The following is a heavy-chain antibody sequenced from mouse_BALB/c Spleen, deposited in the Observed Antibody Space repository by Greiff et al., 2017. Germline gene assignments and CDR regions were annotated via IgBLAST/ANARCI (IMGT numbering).Heavy chain of an antibody. J-gene: IGHJ3*01. CDR1: GYAFSSSW. D-gene: IGHD2-1*01. V-gene: IGHV1-82*01. CDR3: ARTKDGNSFAY. Sequence: QVQLKESGPELVKPGPSVKISCKASGYAFSSSWMNWVKQRPGQGLEWIGRIYPGDGDTNYNGKFKGKATLTADKSSSTAYMQLSSLTSVDSAVYFCARTKDGNSFAYWGQGTLVTVSA. CDR2: IYPGDGDT.